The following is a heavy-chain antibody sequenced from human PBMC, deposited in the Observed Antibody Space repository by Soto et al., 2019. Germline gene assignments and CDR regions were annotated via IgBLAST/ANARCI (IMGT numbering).Heavy chain of an antibody. V-gene: IGHV4-31*03. Sequence: QVQLQESGPGLVKPSQTLSLTCTVSGGSISSGGYYWSWIRQHPGKGLEWIGYIYYSGSTYYNPSLKRRVTISVDTSKNQFSLKLSSVTAADSAVYYCARAPTGYSSSWYDYWGQGTLVTVSS. CDR3: ARAPTGYSSSWYDY. CDR2: IYYSGST. CDR1: GGSISSGGYY. J-gene: IGHJ4*02. D-gene: IGHD6-13*01.